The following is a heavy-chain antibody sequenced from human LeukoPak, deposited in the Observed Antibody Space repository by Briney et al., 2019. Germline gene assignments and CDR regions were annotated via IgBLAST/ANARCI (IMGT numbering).Heavy chain of an antibody. V-gene: IGHV3-53*01. CDR1: GFTVSSNY. J-gene: IGHJ4*02. Sequence: GGYLRLSCAASGFTVSSNYMSWVRQAPGKGLEWVSVIYSGGSTYYADSVKGRFTISRDNSKNTLYLQMNSLRAEDTAVYYCAGGTYSSGYYIFDYWGQGTLVTVSS. CDR3: AGGTYSSGYYIFDY. D-gene: IGHD3-22*01. CDR2: IYSGGST.